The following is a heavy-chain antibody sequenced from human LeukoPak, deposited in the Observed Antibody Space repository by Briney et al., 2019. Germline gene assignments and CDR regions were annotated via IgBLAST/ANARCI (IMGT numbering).Heavy chain of an antibody. D-gene: IGHD6-13*01. CDR2: INPNSGGT. V-gene: IGHV1-2*02. Sequence: ASVKVSCKASGYTFTGYYMHWVRQAPGQGLEWMGWINPNSGGTNHAQKFQGRVTMTRDTSISTAYMELSRLRSDDTAVYYCARDPRYSSRGDYWGQGTLVTVSS. CDR1: GYTFTGYY. CDR3: ARDPRYSSRGDY. J-gene: IGHJ4*02.